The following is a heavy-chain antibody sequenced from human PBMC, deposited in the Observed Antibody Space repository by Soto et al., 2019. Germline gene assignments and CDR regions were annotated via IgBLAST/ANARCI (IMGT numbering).Heavy chain of an antibody. J-gene: IGHJ4*02. V-gene: IGHV3-30*18. CDR2: ISYDGSSK. Sequence: GSLRLSCAASGFSFSNYGMHWVRQAPGKGLEWVAVISYDGSSKYHADSVKGRFTISRDNSKNTLHLQMNSLRAEDTAVYYCSKDRRGGRAVLASWGQGTPVTVSS. D-gene: IGHD2-8*01. CDR1: GFSFSNYG. CDR3: SKDRRGGRAVLAS.